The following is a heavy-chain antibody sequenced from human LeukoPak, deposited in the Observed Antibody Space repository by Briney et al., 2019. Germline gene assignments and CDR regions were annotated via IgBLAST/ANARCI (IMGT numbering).Heavy chain of an antibody. D-gene: IGHD2-15*01. CDR1: EFTFSNYW. Sequence: PGGSLRLSCVASEFTFSNYWIHWARQPPGKGLVWVSRIRYDGIVTNYADSVEGRFTISRDNAKNTVHLQMNSLRDDDTAVYYCAKEGSNGGSSCNFDYWGQGTLVTVSS. CDR3: AKEGSNGGSSCNFDY. CDR2: IRYDGIVT. J-gene: IGHJ4*02. V-gene: IGHV3-74*01.